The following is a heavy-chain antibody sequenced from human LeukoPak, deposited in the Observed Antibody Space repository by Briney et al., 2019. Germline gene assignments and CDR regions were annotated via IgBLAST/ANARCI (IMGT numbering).Heavy chain of an antibody. CDR3: GRSIAVAGIPSYYYYFGMDV. CDR1: GSSLSTSGMC. CDR2: IDWDDDK. V-gene: IGHV2-70*01. J-gene: IGHJ6*02. Sequence: SGPTLVNPTQTLTLTCTFSGSSLSTSGMCVSWIRQAPGKALEWLALIDWDDDKYYSTSLRTRLTISKDTSKNQVVLTMTNMDPVDTATYYCGRSIAVAGIPSYYYYFGMDVWGQGTTVTVSS. D-gene: IGHD6-19*01.